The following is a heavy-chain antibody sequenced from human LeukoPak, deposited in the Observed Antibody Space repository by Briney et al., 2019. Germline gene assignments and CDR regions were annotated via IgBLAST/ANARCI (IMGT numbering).Heavy chain of an antibody. V-gene: IGHV4-34*01. CDR2: INHSGST. D-gene: IGHD3-10*01. CDR1: GGSFSGYY. Sequence: TSSETLSLTCAVYGGSFSGYYWSWIRQPPGKGLEWIGEINHSGSTNYNPSLKSRVTISVDTSKNQFSLKLSSVTAADTAVYYCARGHLYRSGSYGWFDPWGQGTLVTVSS. J-gene: IGHJ5*02. CDR3: ARGHLYRSGSYGWFDP.